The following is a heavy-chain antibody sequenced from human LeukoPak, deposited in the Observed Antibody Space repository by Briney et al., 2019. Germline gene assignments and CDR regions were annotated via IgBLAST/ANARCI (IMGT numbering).Heavy chain of an antibody. CDR1: GGTFSSYA. CDR3: ARTDYHGSGWYGDFYY. Sequence: SVKVSCKASGGTFSSYAISWVRQAPGQGLEWKGGIIPIFGTANYAQKFQGRVTITTDESTSTAYMELSSLRSEDTAVYYCARTDYHGSGWYGDFYYWGQGTLVTVSS. D-gene: IGHD6-19*01. J-gene: IGHJ4*02. V-gene: IGHV1-69*05. CDR2: IIPIFGTA.